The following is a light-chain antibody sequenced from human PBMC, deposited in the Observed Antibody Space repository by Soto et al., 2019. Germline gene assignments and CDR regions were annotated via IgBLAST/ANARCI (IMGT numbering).Light chain of an antibody. CDR2: DAS. V-gene: IGKV3-20*01. CDR1: QSVSSTY. CDR3: HQYASSPWT. Sequence: EIVLTQSPGTLSLSPGDRATLSCRASQSVSSTYLAWYQQKPGQAPRLLIYDASTRAAGIPDRFSGSGSGTDFTLTISRLEAEDFEVYYCHQYASSPWTFGQGAKVEIK. J-gene: IGKJ1*01.